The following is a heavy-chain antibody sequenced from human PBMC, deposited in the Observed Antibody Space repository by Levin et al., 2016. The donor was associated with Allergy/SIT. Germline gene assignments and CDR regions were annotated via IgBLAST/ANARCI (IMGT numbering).Heavy chain of an antibody. CDR1: GGSISSSSYY. CDR3: ASSLRFLEWLFFDY. V-gene: IGHV4-39*07. D-gene: IGHD3-3*01. CDR2: IYYSGST. Sequence: GSLRLSCTVSGGSISSSSYYWGWIRQPPGKGLEWIGSIYYSGSTYYNPSLKSRVTISVDRSKNQFSLKLSSVTAADTAVYYCASSLRFLEWLFFDYWGQGTLVTVSS. J-gene: IGHJ4*02.